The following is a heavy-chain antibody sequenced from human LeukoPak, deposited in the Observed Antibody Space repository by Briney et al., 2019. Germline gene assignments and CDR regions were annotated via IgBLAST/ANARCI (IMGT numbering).Heavy chain of an antibody. D-gene: IGHD1-26*01. J-gene: IGHJ4*02. CDR1: GFAFSSYN. V-gene: IGHV3-53*01. CDR3: ARTIVGATYYFDY. Sequence: PGGSLRLSCAASGFAFSSYNMNWVRQAPGKGLEWVSVVYSGDSTYYADSVKGRFTISRDNSKNTLSLQMNSLRAEDTAVYYCARTIVGATYYFDYWGQGTLVTVSS. CDR2: VYSGDST.